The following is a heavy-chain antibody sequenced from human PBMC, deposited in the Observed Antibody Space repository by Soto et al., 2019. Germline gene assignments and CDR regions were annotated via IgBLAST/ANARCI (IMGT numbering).Heavy chain of an antibody. J-gene: IGHJ3*02. V-gene: IGHV4-4*02. CDR2: IYHSGST. D-gene: IGHD3-9*01. CDR1: GGSISSSNW. Sequence: SETLSLTCAVSGGSISSSNWWSWVHQPPGKGLEWIGEIYHSGSTNYNPSLKSRVTISVDKSKNQFSLKLSSVTAADTAVYYCARGTGRYFDWFPSDAFDIWGQGTMVT. CDR3: ARGTGRYFDWFPSDAFDI.